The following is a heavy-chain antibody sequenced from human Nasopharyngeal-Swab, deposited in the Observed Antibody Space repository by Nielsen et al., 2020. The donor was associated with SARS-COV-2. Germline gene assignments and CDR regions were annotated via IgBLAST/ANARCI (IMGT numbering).Heavy chain of an antibody. CDR2: INHSGST. J-gene: IGHJ6*02. V-gene: IGHV4-34*01. Sequence: SETLSLTCAVYGGSFSGYYWSWIRQPPGQGLEWIGEINHSGSTNYNPSLKSRVTISVDTSKNQFSVKLSSVTAADTAVYYCARVDYYGSGSDLYKTHYYYGMDVWGQGTTVTVSS. CDR1: GGSFSGYY. CDR3: ARVDYYGSGSDLYKTHYYYGMDV. D-gene: IGHD3-10*01.